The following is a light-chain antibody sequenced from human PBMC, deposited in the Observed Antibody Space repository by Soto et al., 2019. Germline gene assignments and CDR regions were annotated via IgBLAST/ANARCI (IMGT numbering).Light chain of an antibody. CDR2: GAS. Sequence: RVLPQSPSTLSLSPGERATLSCMASHIVSSSYLAWYQQKPGQAPRLLIYGASSRATGIPDRFSGSGSGTDFTLTISRLEPEGFAVYYCQQYGSSPSTFGQGTKVDIK. V-gene: IGKV3-20*01. CDR1: HIVSSSY. CDR3: QQYGSSPST. J-gene: IGKJ1*01.